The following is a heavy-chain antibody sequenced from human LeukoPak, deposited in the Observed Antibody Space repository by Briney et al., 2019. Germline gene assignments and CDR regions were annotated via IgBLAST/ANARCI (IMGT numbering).Heavy chain of an antibody. V-gene: IGHV1-18*04. CDR1: GYTFTSNY. CDR3: ARDCRWLAVAGCERTFDY. D-gene: IGHD6-19*01. Sequence: ASVKVSCKASGYTFTSNYIHWVRQAPGQGLEWMGWISAYNGNTNYAQKLQGRVTMTTDTSTSTAYMELRSLRSDDTAVYYCARDCRWLAVAGCERTFDYWGQGTLVTVSS. J-gene: IGHJ4*02. CDR2: ISAYNGNT.